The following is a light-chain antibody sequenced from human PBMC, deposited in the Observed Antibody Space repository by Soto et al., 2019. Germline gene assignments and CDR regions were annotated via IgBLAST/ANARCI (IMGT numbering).Light chain of an antibody. V-gene: IGLV2-14*01. CDR1: SSDVGGYNY. CDR3: SSYTSGFYV. CDR2: DVS. Sequence: QSALTQPASVSGSPGQSITISCTGTSSDVGGYNYVSWYQQHPGKAPKLMIYDVSDRPSGVSSRFSGSKSGNTASLTISGLQAEDEADYYCSSYTSGFYVFGTGTKLTVL. J-gene: IGLJ1*01.